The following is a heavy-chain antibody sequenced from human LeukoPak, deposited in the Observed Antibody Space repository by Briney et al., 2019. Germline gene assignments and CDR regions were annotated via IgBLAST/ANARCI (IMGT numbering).Heavy chain of an antibody. CDR2: INHSGGT. J-gene: IGHJ3*02. D-gene: IGHD1-26*01. CDR1: GGSFSGYY. CDR3: ARGRRSYTRDAFDI. Sequence: SETLSLTCAVYGGSFSGYYWSWIRQPPGKGLEWIGEINHSGGTNYNPSLKSRVTISVDTSKNQFSLKLSSVTAADTAVYYCARGRRSYTRDAFDIWGQGTMVTVSS. V-gene: IGHV4-34*01.